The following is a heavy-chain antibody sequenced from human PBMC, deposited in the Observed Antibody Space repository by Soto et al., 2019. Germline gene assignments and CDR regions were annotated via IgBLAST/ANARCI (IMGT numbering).Heavy chain of an antibody. Sequence: GGSLRLSCVVSGFTFSNYGINWVRQAPGKGLEWVSTVSKSDYTYYPDSVKGRFTISRDNAKNSVSLQMNTLRAEDTAVYYCAREDSIIIPAVSDFWGQGTLVTVSS. CDR1: GFTFSNYG. V-gene: IGHV3-21*01. CDR2: VSKSDYT. J-gene: IGHJ4*02. D-gene: IGHD2-2*01. CDR3: AREDSIIIPAVSDF.